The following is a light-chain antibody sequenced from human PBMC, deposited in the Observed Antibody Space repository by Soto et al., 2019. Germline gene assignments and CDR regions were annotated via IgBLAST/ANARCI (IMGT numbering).Light chain of an antibody. CDR1: SSDVGAYNY. V-gene: IGLV2-14*01. J-gene: IGLJ1*01. Sequence: QCALARPASGSGFPRQSLTISCTGTSSDVGAYNYVSWYQQNPGKAPKLLIYDVRYRPSGVSNRFSCSKSGNTAYLIISGLQAEDEADYYCSSFTSRHTYVFGSGTKVTV. CDR3: SSFTSRHTYV. CDR2: DVR.